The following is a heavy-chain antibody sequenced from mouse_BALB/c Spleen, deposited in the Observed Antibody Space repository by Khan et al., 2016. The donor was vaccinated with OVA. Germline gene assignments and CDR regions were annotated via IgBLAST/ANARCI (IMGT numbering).Heavy chain of an antibody. Sequence: VQLKQSGPGLVKPSQSLSLTCTVTGYSITSNYAWNWIRQFPGNKLEWMGYISYSGSTTYNPSLKSRISITRATSKNQFFLQLKSVTTEETATYSCARGTSYGYYFDYWGQGTSLTVSS. CDR2: ISYSGST. V-gene: IGHV3-2*02. D-gene: IGHD1-1*01. CDR1: GYSITSNYA. CDR3: ARGTSYGYYFDY. J-gene: IGHJ2*02.